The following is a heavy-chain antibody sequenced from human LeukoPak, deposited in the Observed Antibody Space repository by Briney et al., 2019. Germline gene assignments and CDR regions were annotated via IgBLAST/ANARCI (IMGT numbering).Heavy chain of an antibody. J-gene: IGHJ3*02. V-gene: IGHV3-9*01. Sequence: GGSLRLSCAASGFTFDDYAMHWVRQASGKGLEWVSGISWNSGSIGYADSVKGRFTISRDNAKNSLYLQMNSLRAEDTALYYCAKTYYDILTGYRTDAFDIWGQGTMVTVSS. CDR2: ISWNSGSI. D-gene: IGHD3-9*01. CDR3: AKTYYDILTGYRTDAFDI. CDR1: GFTFDDYA.